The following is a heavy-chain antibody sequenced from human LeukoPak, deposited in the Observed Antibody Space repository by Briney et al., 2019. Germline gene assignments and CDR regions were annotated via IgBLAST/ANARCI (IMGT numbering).Heavy chain of an antibody. CDR2: ISTSGSSK. CDR3: ANSAAATAPNWFDP. Sequence: GGPLRLSYTASGFTFTSYEFYCVRQAPGKGLEWISDISTSGSSKQYADSVKGRFTISRDNAKNTLYLQMNSLRAEDTAVYYCANSAAATAPNWFDPWGQGTLVTVSS. V-gene: IGHV3-48*03. D-gene: IGHD6-13*01. J-gene: IGHJ5*02. CDR1: GFTFTSYE.